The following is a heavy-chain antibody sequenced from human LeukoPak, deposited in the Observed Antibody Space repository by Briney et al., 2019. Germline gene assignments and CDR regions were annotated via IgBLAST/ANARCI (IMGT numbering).Heavy chain of an antibody. CDR3: ARGTAFDI. V-gene: IGHV4-4*07. J-gene: IGHJ3*02. CDR2: IYSSGTT. CDR1: GGSIRSYY. Sequence: ETLSLTCTVSGGSIRSYYWSWIRQPAGKGLDWIGRIYSSGTTNYNPSLKSRVTISVDTSKNQFSLKLSSVTAADTAVYYCARGTAFDIWGQGTMVTVSS.